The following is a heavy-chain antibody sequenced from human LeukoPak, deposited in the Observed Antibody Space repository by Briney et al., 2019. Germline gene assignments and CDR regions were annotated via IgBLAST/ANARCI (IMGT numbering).Heavy chain of an antibody. CDR3: ARHGENDEDAFDI. CDR1: GFTFGDYA. V-gene: IGHV3-9*03. D-gene: IGHD1-1*01. J-gene: IGHJ3*02. CDR2: ISWNSGSI. Sequence: GRCLRLSCAASGFTFGDYAMHWVRQAPGKGLEWVSGISWNSGSIGYADSVKGRFTISRDNAKNSLYLQMNSLRAEDMALYYCARHGENDEDAFDIWGQGTMVTVSS.